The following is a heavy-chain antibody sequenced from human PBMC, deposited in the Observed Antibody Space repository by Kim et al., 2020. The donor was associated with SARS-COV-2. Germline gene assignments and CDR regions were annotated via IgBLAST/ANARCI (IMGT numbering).Heavy chain of an antibody. CDR2: ISYDGSNK. Sequence: GGSLRLSCAASGFTFSSYAMHWVRQAPGKGLEWVAVISYDGSNKYYADSVKGRFTISRDNSKNTLYLQMNSLRAEDTAVYYCAREQSQLNYYGSGRPLSSYFDYWGQGTLVTVSS. CDR1: GFTFSSYA. J-gene: IGHJ4*02. CDR3: AREQSQLNYYGSGRPLSSYFDY. V-gene: IGHV3-30*04. D-gene: IGHD3-10*01.